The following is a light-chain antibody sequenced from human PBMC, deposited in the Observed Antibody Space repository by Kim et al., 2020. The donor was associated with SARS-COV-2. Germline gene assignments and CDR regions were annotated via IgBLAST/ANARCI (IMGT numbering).Light chain of an antibody. CDR1: SLRNYY. J-gene: IGLJ3*02. V-gene: IGLV3-19*01. CDR2: GKY. Sequence: ALGQTVRLTCQGDSLRNYYATWYQQRPGQAPTLVLYGKYDRPSGIPDRFSGSASGNTAPLTITGAQAEDEADYYCSSRDSTGDHVVFGGGTQLTVL. CDR3: SSRDSTGDHVV.